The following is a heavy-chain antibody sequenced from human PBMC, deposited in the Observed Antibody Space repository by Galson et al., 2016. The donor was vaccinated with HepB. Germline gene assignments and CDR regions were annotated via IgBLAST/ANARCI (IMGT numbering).Heavy chain of an antibody. Sequence: SETLSLTCTVSGGSISTYYWSWIRQHPGKSLEWIGYIHYSGSTNCNPSLKTRVPISVDTSQNQFSLNLRSVTAADTATYYCARAPDRGFDVYGWSHWGQGALVTVSS. CDR1: GGSISTYY. J-gene: IGHJ4*02. CDR3: ARAPDRGFDVYGWSH. D-gene: IGHD3-16*01. V-gene: IGHV4-59*12. CDR2: IHYSGST.